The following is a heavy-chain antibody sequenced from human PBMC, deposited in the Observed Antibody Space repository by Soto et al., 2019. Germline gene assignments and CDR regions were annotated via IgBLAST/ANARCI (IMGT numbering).Heavy chain of an antibody. V-gene: IGHV4-39*01. Sequence: PSETLSLTCTVSGGSFSSISHYWVWIRQPPGKGLEWVGSIYYDGRTYYNASLKSRVTISVDTSKNQFSLKVNSVTVADTAVYYCARRSHTNWPAYWGHGTQVTVSS. D-gene: IGHD2-8*01. CDR1: GGSFSSISHY. J-gene: IGHJ4*01. CDR2: IYYDGRT. CDR3: ARRSHTNWPAY.